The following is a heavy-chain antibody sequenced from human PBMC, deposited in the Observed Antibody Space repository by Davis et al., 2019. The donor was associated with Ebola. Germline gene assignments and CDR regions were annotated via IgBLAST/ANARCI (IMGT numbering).Heavy chain of an antibody. V-gene: IGHV3-30-3*02. CDR2: ISYDGSNK. CDR3: AKASLRFLEWLSAGQGYGMDV. CDR1: GFTFSSYA. J-gene: IGHJ6*02. D-gene: IGHD3-3*01. Sequence: GESLKISCAASGFTFSSYAMHWVRQAPGKGLEWVAVISYDGSNKYYADSVKGRFTISRDNSKNTLYLQMNSLRAEDTAVYYCAKASLRFLEWLSAGQGYGMDVWGQGTTVTVSS.